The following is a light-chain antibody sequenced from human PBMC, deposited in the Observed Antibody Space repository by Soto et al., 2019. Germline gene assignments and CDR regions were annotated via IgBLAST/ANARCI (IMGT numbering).Light chain of an antibody. J-gene: IGKJ1*01. V-gene: IGKV1-5*03. CDR1: QSISSW. Sequence: DIQMTQSPSTLSESVGDRVTITCRASQSISSWLAWYQQKPGKAPKLLIYKASSLESGVPSRFSGSGSGTEFTLTIISLQPDDFASYYCQQYNSYSWTFGQGTKVEIK. CDR3: QQYNSYSWT. CDR2: KAS.